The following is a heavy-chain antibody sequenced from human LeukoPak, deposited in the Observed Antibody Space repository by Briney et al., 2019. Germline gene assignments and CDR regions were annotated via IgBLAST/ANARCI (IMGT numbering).Heavy chain of an antibody. CDR2: INHSGST. J-gene: IGHJ4*02. V-gene: IGHV4-34*01. Sequence: SETLSLTCAVYGGSFSGYYWSWIRQPPGKGLEWIGEINHSGSTNYNPSLKGRVTISVDTSKNQFSLKLSSVTAADTAVYYCARGPYYSYYWGQGTLVTVSS. CDR3: ARGPYYSYY. CDR1: GGSFSGYY. D-gene: IGHD3-16*01.